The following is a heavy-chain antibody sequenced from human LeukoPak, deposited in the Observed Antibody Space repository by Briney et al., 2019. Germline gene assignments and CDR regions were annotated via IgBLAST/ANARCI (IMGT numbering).Heavy chain of an antibody. CDR3: ARSDSSGDNGIPFDY. CDR2: IYYSGST. J-gene: IGHJ4*02. V-gene: IGHV4-34*01. CDR1: GGSFSGCY. Sequence: SETLSLTCAVYGGSFSGCYWSWIRQPPGKGLEWIGSIYYSGSTYYNPSLKSRVTISVDTSKNQFSLKLSSVTAADTAVYYCARSDSSGDNGIPFDYWGQGTLVTVSS. D-gene: IGHD3-22*01.